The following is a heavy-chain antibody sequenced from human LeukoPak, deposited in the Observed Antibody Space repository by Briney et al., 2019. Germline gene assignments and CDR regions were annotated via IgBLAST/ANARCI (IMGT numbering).Heavy chain of an antibody. CDR1: GFSFSSYW. V-gene: IGHV3-74*01. CDR2: INTDGSST. D-gene: IGHD3-10*01. Sequence: PGGSLRLSCAASGFSFSSYWIHWVRQVPGKGLVWVSRINTDGSSTDYADSVKGRFTISRDNAKNTLYLQMNSLRAEDTAVYYCARGGSYSSSWFDPWGQGTLVTVSS. CDR3: ARGGSYSSSWFDP. J-gene: IGHJ5*02.